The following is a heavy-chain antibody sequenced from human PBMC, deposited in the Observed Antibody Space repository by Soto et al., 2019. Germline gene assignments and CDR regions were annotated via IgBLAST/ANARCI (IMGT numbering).Heavy chain of an antibody. Sequence: SETLSLTCTVSGGSFSDFYWAWMRQPPGKGLEWIGYIFYSGSTSYNPSLKSRITMSLDTSKNQFYLKLSSVTAADTAVYYCARLVDKWFGELLLTEENWFDPWGQGTLVTVSS. CDR2: IFYSGST. D-gene: IGHD3-10*01. J-gene: IGHJ5*02. CDR1: GGSFSDFY. V-gene: IGHV4-59*12. CDR3: ARLVDKWFGELLLTEENWFDP.